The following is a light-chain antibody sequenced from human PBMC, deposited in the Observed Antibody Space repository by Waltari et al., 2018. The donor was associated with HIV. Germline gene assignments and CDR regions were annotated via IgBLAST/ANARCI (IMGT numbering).Light chain of an antibody. Sequence: DIQMTQSPSSLSASVGDRVTITCRASQTINGNLNWYQQIPGKAHKLLIFGASTLQTGVPARFSGSGSGTHFTLTVTSLQPEDFATYFCQQTYRLPQTFGQGTRVDIK. V-gene: IGKV1-39*01. CDR3: QQTYRLPQT. J-gene: IGKJ5*01. CDR1: QTINGN. CDR2: GAS.